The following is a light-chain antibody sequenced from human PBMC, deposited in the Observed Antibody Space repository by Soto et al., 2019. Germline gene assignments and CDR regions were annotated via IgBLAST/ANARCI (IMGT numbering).Light chain of an antibody. J-gene: IGKJ2*01. CDR1: ESVTGW. CDR2: KAS. CDR3: QQYNSYSPT. V-gene: IGKV1-5*03. Sequence: DIQMTQSPSTLSASIGDRVTITCRASESVTGWVAWYQQKPGKAPKLLISKASTLRSGVPSRISGSGSGTEFTLTISSLQPDDFGSSYCQQYNSYSPTFGQGTRLEIK.